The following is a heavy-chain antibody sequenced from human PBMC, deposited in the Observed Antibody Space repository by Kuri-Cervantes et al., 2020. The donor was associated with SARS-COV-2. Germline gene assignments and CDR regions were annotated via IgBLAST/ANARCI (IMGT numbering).Heavy chain of an antibody. J-gene: IGHJ6*02. V-gene: IGHV3-33*01. CDR3: ARASSSWFPDHYYGMDV. Sequence: GGSLRLSCAASGFTFSSYGMHWVRQAPGKGLEWVAVIWYDGSNKYYADSVKGRFTVSRDNSKNTLYLQMNSLRAEDTAVYYCARASSSWFPDHYYGMDVWGQGTTVTVSS. CDR1: GFTFSSYG. CDR2: IWYDGSNK. D-gene: IGHD6-13*01.